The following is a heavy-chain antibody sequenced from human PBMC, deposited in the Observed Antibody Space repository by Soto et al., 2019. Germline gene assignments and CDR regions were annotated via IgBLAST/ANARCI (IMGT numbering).Heavy chain of an antibody. Sequence: QVQLVESGGGVVQPGRSPRLSCAASGFTFSSYAMHWVRQAPGKGLEWVAVISYDGSNKYYADSVKGRFTISRDNSKNTLYLQMNSLRAEDTAVYYCAISSKSIAAAGYYFDYWGQGTLVTVSS. D-gene: IGHD6-13*01. J-gene: IGHJ4*02. CDR2: ISYDGSNK. CDR3: AISSKSIAAAGYYFDY. CDR1: GFTFSSYA. V-gene: IGHV3-30-3*01.